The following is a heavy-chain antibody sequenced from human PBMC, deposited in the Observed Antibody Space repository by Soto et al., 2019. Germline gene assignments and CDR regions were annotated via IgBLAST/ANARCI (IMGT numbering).Heavy chain of an antibody. CDR2: IYSGGST. D-gene: IGHD2-2*01. CDR1: GFTVSSNY. CDR3: ARDSRNRNFFDY. V-gene: IGHV3-53*01. J-gene: IGHJ4*02. Sequence: LRLSCAASGFTVSSNYMTWVRQAPGKGLEWVSVIYSGGSTYYADSVKGRFTISRDNSKNTLYLQMNSLRAEDTALYYCARDSRNRNFFDYWGQGTLVTVSS.